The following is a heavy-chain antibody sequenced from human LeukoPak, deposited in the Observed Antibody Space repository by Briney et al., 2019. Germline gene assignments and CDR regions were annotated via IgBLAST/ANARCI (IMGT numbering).Heavy chain of an antibody. V-gene: IGHV3-30-3*01. D-gene: IGHD6-13*01. J-gene: IGHJ6*03. Sequence: GGSLRLSCAASGFTFSSYAMHWVRQAPGKGLEWVAVISYDGSNKYYVDSVKGRFTISRDNSKNTLYLQMNSLRAEDTAVYYCARDRMYDSSSWYPDYYMDVWGKGTTVTVS. CDR2: ISYDGSNK. CDR3: ARDRMYDSSSWYPDYYMDV. CDR1: GFTFSSYA.